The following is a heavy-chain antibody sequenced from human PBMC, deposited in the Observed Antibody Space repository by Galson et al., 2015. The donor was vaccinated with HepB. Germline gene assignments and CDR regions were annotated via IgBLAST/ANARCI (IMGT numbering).Heavy chain of an antibody. CDR3: AHMDLGLTSFAY. D-gene: IGHD3/OR15-3a*01. Sequence: PALVKPTQTLTLTCTFSGFSLNSRGVGVGWIRQPPGKALEWLVPIFWDDDPRYTPPLKSRRSVPNDTSKNQVVLKLTSVDPVDTATYYCAHMDLGLTSFAYWGQGTLVTVSS. CDR2: IFWDDDP. CDR1: GFSLNSRGVG. J-gene: IGHJ4*02. V-gene: IGHV2-5*02.